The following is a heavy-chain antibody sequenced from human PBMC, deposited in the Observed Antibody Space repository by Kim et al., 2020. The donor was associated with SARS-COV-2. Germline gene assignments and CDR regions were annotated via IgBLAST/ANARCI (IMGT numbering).Heavy chain of an antibody. Sequence: KNYADYVKGRFTISRDNSKNTLYLQMNSLGAEDTAVYYCARVLGGATIDYWGQGTLVTVSS. CDR2: K. CDR3: ARVLGGATIDY. D-gene: IGHD1-26*01. V-gene: IGHV3-30*01. J-gene: IGHJ4*02.